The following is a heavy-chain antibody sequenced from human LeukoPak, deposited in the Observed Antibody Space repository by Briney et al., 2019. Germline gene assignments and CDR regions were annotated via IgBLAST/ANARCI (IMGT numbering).Heavy chain of an antibody. Sequence: SETLSLTCAVYGGSFSCYYWSWIRQPPGKGLEWIGEINHSGSTNYNPSLKSRVTISVGTSKNQFSLKLSSVTAADTAVYYCARRYSGYDYWGQGTLVTVSS. D-gene: IGHD5-12*01. V-gene: IGHV4-34*01. J-gene: IGHJ4*02. CDR3: ARRYSGYDY. CDR1: GGSFSCYY. CDR2: INHSGST.